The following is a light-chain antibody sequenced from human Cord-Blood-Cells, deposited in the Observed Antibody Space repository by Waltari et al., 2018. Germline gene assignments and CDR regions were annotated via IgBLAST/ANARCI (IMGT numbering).Light chain of an antibody. CDR3: QQYGSSPPWT. V-gene: IGKV3-20*01. CDR1: QSVSSSY. Sequence: DIVLTQSPRTLSLSPGARATLSCRPSQSVSSSYLAWYQQKPGQAPRLLIYGASSRATGIPDRCSGSGSGTDFTLTISRLEPEDFAVYYCQQYGSSPPWTFGQGTKVEIK. J-gene: IGKJ1*01. CDR2: GAS.